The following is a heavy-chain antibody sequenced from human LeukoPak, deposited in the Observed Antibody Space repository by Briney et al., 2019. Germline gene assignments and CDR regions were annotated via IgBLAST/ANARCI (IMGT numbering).Heavy chain of an antibody. CDR3: ATGTSWFDP. CDR2: IYYSGST. V-gene: IGHV4-59*08. Sequence: PSETLSLTCTVSGGSISSYYRNWIRQPPGKGLEWIGYIYYSGSTNYNPSLKSRVTISIDTSKNRFSLKMTSLTAADTAVYYCATGTSWFDPWGQGTLVTVSS. CDR1: GGSISSYY. J-gene: IGHJ5*02.